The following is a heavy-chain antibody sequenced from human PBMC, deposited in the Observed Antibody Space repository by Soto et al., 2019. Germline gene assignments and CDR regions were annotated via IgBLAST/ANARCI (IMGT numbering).Heavy chain of an antibody. CDR1: GGTFSSYA. CDR3: ARWNSDFWSGYRETYYYYGMDV. CDR2: IIPIFGTS. Sequence: SVKVSCKASGGTFSSYAISWVRQAPGQGLEWMGGIIPIFGTSNYAQKFQGRVTITADESTSTAYMELSSLRSEDTAVYYCARWNSDFWSGYRETYYYYGMDVCGQGTTVTVSS. V-gene: IGHV1-69*13. D-gene: IGHD3-3*01. J-gene: IGHJ6*02.